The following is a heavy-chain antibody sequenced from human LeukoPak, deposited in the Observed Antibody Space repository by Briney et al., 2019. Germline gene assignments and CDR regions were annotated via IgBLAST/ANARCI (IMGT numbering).Heavy chain of an antibody. CDR1: GGSISSGSYY. CDR3: ARAFTMVRGVITPYYFDY. Sequence: SQTLSLTYTVSGGSISSGSYYWSWIRQPAGKGLEWIGRIYTSGSTNYNPSLKSRVTISVDTSKNQFSLKLSSVTAADTAVYYCARAFTMVRGVITPYYFDYWGQGTLVTVSS. J-gene: IGHJ4*02. CDR2: IYTSGST. V-gene: IGHV4-61*02. D-gene: IGHD3-10*01.